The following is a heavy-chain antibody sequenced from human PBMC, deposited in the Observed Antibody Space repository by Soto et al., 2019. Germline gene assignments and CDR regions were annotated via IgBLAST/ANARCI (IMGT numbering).Heavy chain of an antibody. CDR3: ANHSTRDYYYGMDV. D-gene: IGHD2-2*01. J-gene: IGHJ6*02. CDR1: GGSISNNDFY. CDR2: FSYSGTT. V-gene: IGHV4-39*01. Sequence: QPKRQESGPGLVKLTETLSRTCTVSGGSISNNDFYWAWIRQPPGKGLQWIGSFSYSGTTYYSPSLKSRVTVSVDTSKNRFSLKVSSVTAADTAIYYCANHSTRDYYYGMDVWGQGTTVTVSS.